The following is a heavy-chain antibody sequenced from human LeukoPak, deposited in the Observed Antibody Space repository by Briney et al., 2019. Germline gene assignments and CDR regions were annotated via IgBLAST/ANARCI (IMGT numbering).Heavy chain of an antibody. CDR1: GYSFTTYW. J-gene: IGHJ4*02. Sequence: GQSLKISCLGSGYSFTTYWIGWVRQMPGKGLEWMGIIYPGDSDTRYSPSFQGQVTISADKSISTAYLQWSSLKASDTAMYYCARLHGSGSYSEAGDYWGQGTLVTVSS. CDR2: IYPGDSDT. D-gene: IGHD3-10*01. V-gene: IGHV5-51*01. CDR3: ARLHGSGSYSEAGDY.